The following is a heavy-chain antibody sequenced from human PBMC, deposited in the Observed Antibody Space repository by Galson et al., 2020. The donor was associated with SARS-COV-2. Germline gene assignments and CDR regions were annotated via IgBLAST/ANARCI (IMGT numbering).Heavy chain of an antibody. CDR1: GFTFTSYG. Sequence: GGSLRLSCAASGFTFTSYGLSWVRQAPGKGLEWVSTISGPGITTSYADSVKGRFTISRDNSRDMLYLQMNSLRVEDMAVYYCAKSVTPGNYYDYYGLDVWGQGSTVTVSS. CDR3: AKSVTPGNYYDYYGLDV. J-gene: IGHJ6*02. D-gene: IGHD4-17*01. V-gene: IGHV3-23*01. CDR2: ISGPGITT.